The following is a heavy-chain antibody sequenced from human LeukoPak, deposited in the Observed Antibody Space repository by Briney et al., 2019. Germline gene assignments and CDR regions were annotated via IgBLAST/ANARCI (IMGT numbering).Heavy chain of an antibody. CDR2: INHSGST. D-gene: IGHD3-10*01. J-gene: IGHJ4*02. Sequence: ESSETLSLTCAVHGGSFSGYYWSWIRQPPGKGLEWIGEINHSGSTNYNPSLKSRVTISVDTSKNQFSLKLSSVTAADTAVYYCARGETYYYGSGSSQPFDYWGQGTLVTVSS. V-gene: IGHV4-34*01. CDR3: ARGETYYYGSGSSQPFDY. CDR1: GGSFSGYY.